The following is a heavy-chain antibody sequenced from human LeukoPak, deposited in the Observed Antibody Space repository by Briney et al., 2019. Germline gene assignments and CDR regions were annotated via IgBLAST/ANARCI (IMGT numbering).Heavy chain of an antibody. CDR2: VNPTSGGT. V-gene: IGHV1-2*02. CDR1: GYTFTSYY. J-gene: IGHJ4*02. CDR3: ARVYYYYDSSGILTLYFDY. D-gene: IGHD3-22*01. Sequence: ASVKVSCKTSGYTFTSYYMHWVRQAPGQGLEGMGWVNPTSGGTNYAQNFQGRVTMTRDTSISTAYMELSRLRSDDTAVYYCARVYYYYDSSGILTLYFDYWGQGTLVTVSS.